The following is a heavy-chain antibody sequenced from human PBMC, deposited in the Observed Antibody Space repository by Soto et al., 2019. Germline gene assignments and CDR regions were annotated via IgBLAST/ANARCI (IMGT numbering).Heavy chain of an antibody. CDR2: ISSSGSTI. CDR3: ARGYDFWSGYYKGNDAFDI. D-gene: IGHD3-3*01. J-gene: IGHJ3*02. V-gene: IGHV3-11*01. CDR1: GFTFSDYY. Sequence: GGSLRLSCAASGFTFSDYYMSWIRQAPGKGLEWVSYISSSGSTIYYAGSVKGRFTISRDNAKNSLYLQMNSLRAEDTAVYYCARGYDFWSGYYKGNDAFDIWGQGTMVTVSS.